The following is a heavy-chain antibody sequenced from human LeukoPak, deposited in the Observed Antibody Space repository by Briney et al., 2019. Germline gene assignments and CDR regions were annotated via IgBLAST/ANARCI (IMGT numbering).Heavy chain of an antibody. J-gene: IGHJ4*02. CDR3: VRDLPYYDFWSGYYTY. D-gene: IGHD3-3*01. Sequence: GGSLRLSCAASGFTFDDYAMHWVRQAPGKGLEWVSGISWNSGSIGYADSVKGRFTISRDNAKNSLYLQINSLRAEDTAVYYCVRDLPYYDFWSGYYTYWGQGTLVTVSS. CDR2: ISWNSGSI. CDR1: GFTFDDYA. V-gene: IGHV3-9*01.